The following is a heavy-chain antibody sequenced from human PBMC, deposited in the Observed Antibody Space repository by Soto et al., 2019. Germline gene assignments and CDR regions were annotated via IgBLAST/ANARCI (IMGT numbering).Heavy chain of an antibody. D-gene: IGHD6-13*01. Sequence: QVQLQVSGPGLVKPSGTLSLTCAVSGGSISTSNWWSWVRQPPGKGLEWIGEVYRTGSTNYNPSLESRLTISVDKSKNQFSLKLTAVPAADTAVYYCARARATIAAAAIFDCWGQGTLVTVSS. CDR3: ARARATIAAAAIFDC. CDR1: GGSISTSNW. J-gene: IGHJ4*02. CDR2: VYRTGST. V-gene: IGHV4-4*02.